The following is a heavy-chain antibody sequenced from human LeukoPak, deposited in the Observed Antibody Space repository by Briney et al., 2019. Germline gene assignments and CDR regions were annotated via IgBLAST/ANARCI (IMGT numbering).Heavy chain of an antibody. CDR1: ENSFTNYW. CDR2: IYPGDSDT. J-gene: IGHJ2*01. CDR3: ATKRGYSYGPYWYFDL. D-gene: IGHD5-18*01. Sequence: GESLKISCKGSENSFTNYWIGWVRQMPRKGLEWMGIIYPGDSDTRYSPSFQGQVTISADKSISTAYLQWSSLKASDTAMYYCATKRGYSYGPYWYFDLWGRGTLVTVSS. V-gene: IGHV5-51*01.